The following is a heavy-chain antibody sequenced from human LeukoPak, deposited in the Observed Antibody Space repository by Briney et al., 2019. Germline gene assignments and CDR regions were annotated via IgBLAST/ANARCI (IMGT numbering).Heavy chain of an antibody. CDR1: GYTFTSYY. J-gene: IGHJ5*02. Sequence: ASVKVPCKASGYTFTSYYMHWVRQAPGQGLEWMGIINPSGGSTSYAQKFQGRVTMTRDMSTSTVYMELSSLRSEDTAVYYCARVSSSGWFDPWGQGTLVTVSS. CDR2: INPSGGST. V-gene: IGHV1-46*01. D-gene: IGHD6-6*01. CDR3: ARVSSSGWFDP.